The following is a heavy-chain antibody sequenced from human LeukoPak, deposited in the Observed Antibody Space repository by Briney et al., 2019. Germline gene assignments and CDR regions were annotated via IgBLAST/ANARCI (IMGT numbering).Heavy chain of an antibody. J-gene: IGHJ4*02. CDR1: GYTFTGFH. CDR3: AIAAGSSYYSALDY. Sequence: GASVKVSCKASGYTFTGFHFHWVRQAPGKGLEGMGWINPNRGGTIFAQKFQGMVTMTRDTSITTAYMELSRLRSDDTAVDYCAIAAGSSYYSALDYWGQGTLVTVSS. D-gene: IGHD3-22*01. CDR2: INPNRGGT. V-gene: IGHV1-2*02.